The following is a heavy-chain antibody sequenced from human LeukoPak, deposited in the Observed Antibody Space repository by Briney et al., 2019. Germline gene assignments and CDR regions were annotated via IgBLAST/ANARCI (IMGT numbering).Heavy chain of an antibody. CDR1: GFTFSSYG. J-gene: IGHJ4*02. Sequence: GGTLRLSCAASGFTFSSYGMSWVRQAPGKGLEWVSAISGSGGSTYYADSVKGRFTISRDNSKNTLYLQMNSLRAEDTAVYYCAKGDYRGPFDYWGQGTLVTVSS. CDR2: ISGSGGST. D-gene: IGHD4-17*01. CDR3: AKGDYRGPFDY. V-gene: IGHV3-23*01.